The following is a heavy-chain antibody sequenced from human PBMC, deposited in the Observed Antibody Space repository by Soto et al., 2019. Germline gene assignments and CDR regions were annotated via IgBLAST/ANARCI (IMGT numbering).Heavy chain of an antibody. J-gene: IGHJ5*02. CDR2: IIPIFGTA. Sequence: QVQLVQSGAEVKKPGSSVKVSCKASGGTFSSYAISWVRQAPGQGLEWMGGIIPIFGTANYAQKFQGRVTITADESTSTAYMELSSLRSEDTAVYYCARDPRTDVRLVRYNWFDPWGQGTLVTVSS. CDR3: ARDPRTDVRLVRYNWFDP. D-gene: IGHD6-19*01. V-gene: IGHV1-69*01. CDR1: GGTFSSYA.